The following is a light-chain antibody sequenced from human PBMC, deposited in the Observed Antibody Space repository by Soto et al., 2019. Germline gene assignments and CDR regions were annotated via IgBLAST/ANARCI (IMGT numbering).Light chain of an antibody. V-gene: IGLV2-14*01. Sequence: QSVLTQPASVSGSPGQSITISCTGTSSDVGGYNYVSWYQQHPGKAPKLMIFEVSNRPSGVSNRFSGSKSGNTASLTISGLQAEDEADYYCASYTRSDTHVFGTGTKLTVL. J-gene: IGLJ1*01. CDR2: EVS. CDR3: ASYTRSDTHV. CDR1: SSDVGGYNY.